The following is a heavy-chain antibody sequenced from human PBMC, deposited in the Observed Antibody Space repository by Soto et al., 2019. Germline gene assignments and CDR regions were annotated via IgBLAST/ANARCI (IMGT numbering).Heavy chain of an antibody. D-gene: IGHD6-19*01. CDR1: GYSFTSYW. CDR3: ARLLRDTYASIAVAGPYYFDY. Sequence: GESLKISCKGSGYSFTSYWIGWVRQMPGKGLEWMGIIYPGDSDTRYSPSFQGQVTISADKSIGTAYLQWSSLKASDTAMYYCARLLRDTYASIAVAGPYYFDYWGQGTLVTVSS. CDR2: IYPGDSDT. V-gene: IGHV5-51*01. J-gene: IGHJ4*02.